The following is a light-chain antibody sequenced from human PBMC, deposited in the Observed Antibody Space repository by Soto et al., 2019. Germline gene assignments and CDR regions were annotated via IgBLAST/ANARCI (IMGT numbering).Light chain of an antibody. CDR2: GTS. CDR3: QQYGSSIYT. Sequence: ENVLTQSPGTLSLSPGERATLSCRASQSVDSNYLAWYQHKPGQPPRLLIYGTSSRATGIPDRFSGSGSGRDFILTINRLEPEDFAVYYCQQYGSSIYTFGQGTRLEIK. V-gene: IGKV3-20*01. CDR1: QSVDSNY. J-gene: IGKJ2*01.